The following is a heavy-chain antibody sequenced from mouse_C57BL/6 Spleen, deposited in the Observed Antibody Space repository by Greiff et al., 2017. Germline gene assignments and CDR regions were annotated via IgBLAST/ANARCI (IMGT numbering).Heavy chain of an antibody. V-gene: IGHV1-55*01. Sequence: VQLQQPGAELVKPGASVKMSCKVSGYTFTSYWITWVKQRPGQGLEWIGDIYPGSGSTNYNEKFKSKATLTVDTSSSTAYMQLSSLTSEDSAVYYCARSALYYYGSSHGAMDYWGQGTSVTVSS. CDR1: GYTFTSYW. D-gene: IGHD1-1*01. J-gene: IGHJ4*01. CDR2: IYPGSGST. CDR3: ARSALYYYGSSHGAMDY.